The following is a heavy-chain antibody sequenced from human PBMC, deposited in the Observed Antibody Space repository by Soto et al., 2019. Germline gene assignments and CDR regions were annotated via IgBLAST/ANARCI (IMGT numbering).Heavy chain of an antibody. J-gene: IGHJ4*02. CDR1: GFTFSSYA. CDR2: ISYDGSNK. D-gene: IGHD3-22*01. V-gene: IGHV3-30-3*01. Sequence: GGSLRLSCAASGFTFSSYAMHWVRQAPGKGLEWVAVISYDGSNKYYADSVKGRSTISRDNSKNTLYLQMNSLRAEDTAVYYCARDPLGHYYDSSGYELDYWGQGTLVTVSS. CDR3: ARDPLGHYYDSSGYELDY.